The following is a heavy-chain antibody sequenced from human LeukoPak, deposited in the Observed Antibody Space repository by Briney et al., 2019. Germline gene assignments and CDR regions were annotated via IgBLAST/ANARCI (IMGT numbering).Heavy chain of an antibody. Sequence: PGGSLRLSCAASGFTFSNAWMSWVRQAPGKGLEWVGRIKSKTDGGTTDYAAPAKGRFTISRDDSKNTLYLQMNSLKTEDTAVYYCTPAQDYGGDDAFDIWGQGTMVTVSS. D-gene: IGHD4-23*01. V-gene: IGHV3-15*01. CDR1: GFTFSNAW. CDR3: TPAQDYGGDDAFDI. CDR2: IKSKTDGGTT. J-gene: IGHJ3*02.